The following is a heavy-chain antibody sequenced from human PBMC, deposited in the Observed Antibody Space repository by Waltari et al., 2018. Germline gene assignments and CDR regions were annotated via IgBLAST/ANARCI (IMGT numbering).Heavy chain of an antibody. D-gene: IGHD3-10*01. V-gene: IGHV4-38-2*02. Sequence: QVQLQESGPGLVKPSETLSLTCTVSGYSISSGYYWGWIRQPPGKGLEWIGSIYHSGGTYYNPSLKSRVTISVDTSKNQFSLKLSSVTAADTAVYYCARDRDSLYYYGSGTEDFFDYWGQGTLVTVSS. J-gene: IGHJ4*02. CDR1: GYSISSGYY. CDR2: IYHSGGT. CDR3: ARDRDSLYYYGSGTEDFFDY.